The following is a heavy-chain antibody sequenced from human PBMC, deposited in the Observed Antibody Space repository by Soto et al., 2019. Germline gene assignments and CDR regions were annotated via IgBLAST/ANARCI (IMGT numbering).Heavy chain of an antibody. CDR3: ARFPIFYSSSYNWFDP. D-gene: IGHD6-13*01. CDR2: IYYSGST. J-gene: IGHJ5*02. Sequence: SETLSLTCTVSGGSISSSSYYWGWIRQPPGKGLEWIGSIYYSGSTYYNPSLKSRVTISVDTSKNQSSLKLSSVTAADTAVYYCARFPIFYSSSYNWFDPWGQGTLVTVSS. CDR1: GGSISSSSYY. V-gene: IGHV4-39*01.